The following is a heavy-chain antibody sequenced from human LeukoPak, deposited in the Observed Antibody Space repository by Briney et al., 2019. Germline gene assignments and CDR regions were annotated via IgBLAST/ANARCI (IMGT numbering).Heavy chain of an antibody. CDR3: ARDLDIVVVPAAKDYYYGMDV. D-gene: IGHD2-2*01. J-gene: IGHJ6*02. V-gene: IGHV1-2*02. CDR1: GYTFTGYY. Sequence: GASVKVSCKASGYTFTGYYMHWVRQAPGQGLEWMGWINPNSGGTNYAQKFQGRATMTRDTSISTAYMELSRLRSDDTAVYYCARDLDIVVVPAAKDYYYGMDVWGQGTTVTVSS. CDR2: INPNSGGT.